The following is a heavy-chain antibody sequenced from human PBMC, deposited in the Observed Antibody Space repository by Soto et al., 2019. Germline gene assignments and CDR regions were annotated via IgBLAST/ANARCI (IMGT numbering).Heavy chain of an antibody. V-gene: IGHV3-30-3*01. J-gene: IGHJ4*02. CDR1: GFTFSSYA. CDR2: ISYDGSNK. Sequence: QVQLVESGGGVVQPGRSLRLSCAASGFTFSSYAMHWVRQAPGKGLEWVAVISYDGSNKYYADSVKGRFTISRDNSKNTQYLQMNSLRAEDTSVYYSPRDRAAVAGPIAYWGQGTLVTVSS. D-gene: IGHD6-19*01. CDR3: PRDRAAVAGPIAY.